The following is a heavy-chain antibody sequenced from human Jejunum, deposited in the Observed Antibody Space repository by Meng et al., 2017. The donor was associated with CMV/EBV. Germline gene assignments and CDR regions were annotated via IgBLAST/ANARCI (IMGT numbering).Heavy chain of an antibody. CDR2: VYSSRSA. D-gene: IGHD2-21*01. CDR3: ARGHGLLRPSDT. Sequence: VSAGSISTSSWPWIRQPPGKGLEWVAHVYSSRSANYHPSLQSRVTMSVDASKNQFFLNLSSVTAADTAVYYCARGHGLLRPSDTWGQGLLVTVSS. V-gene: IGHV4-4*07. J-gene: IGHJ4*02. CDR1: AGSISTSS.